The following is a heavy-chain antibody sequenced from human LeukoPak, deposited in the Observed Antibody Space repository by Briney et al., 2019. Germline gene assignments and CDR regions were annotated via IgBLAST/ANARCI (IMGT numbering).Heavy chain of an antibody. CDR1: GYSISSGYY. CDR3: ARRSDDYGDYVFDY. J-gene: IGHJ4*02. Sequence: SETLSLTCAVSGYSISSGYYWGWIRQPPGKGLEWIGSIYHSGSTYYNPSLKSRVTISVDTSKNQFSLKLSSVTAADTAVYYCARRSDDYGDYVFDYWGQGTLVTVSS. V-gene: IGHV4-38-2*01. CDR2: IYHSGST. D-gene: IGHD4-17*01.